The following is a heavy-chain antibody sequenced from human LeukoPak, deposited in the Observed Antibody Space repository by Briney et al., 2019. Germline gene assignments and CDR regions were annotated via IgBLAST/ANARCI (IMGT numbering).Heavy chain of an antibody. V-gene: IGHV4-59*01. CDR2: IYYSGST. CDR1: GGSISSYY. J-gene: IGHJ6*02. Sequence: PSETLSLTCTVSGGSISSYYWSWIRQPPGKGLEWIGYIYYSGSTNYNPSLKSRVTISVDTSKNQFSLKLSSVTAADTAVYYCARQYSNSLHYYYYYGMDVWGQGTTVTVSS. D-gene: IGHD6-6*01. CDR3: ARQYSNSLHYYYYYGMDV.